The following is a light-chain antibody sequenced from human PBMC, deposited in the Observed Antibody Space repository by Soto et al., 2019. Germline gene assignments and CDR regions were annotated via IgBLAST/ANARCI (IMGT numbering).Light chain of an antibody. J-gene: IGLJ1*01. CDR2: DVS. Sequence: QSVLTQPASVSGSPGQSITIPCTGTSSDVGGYNYVSWYQQHPGKAPKLMIYDVSNRPSGVSNRFSGSKSGNTASLTISGLQAEDEADYYCSSYTSSSIYVFGTGTKSPS. CDR3: SSYTSSSIYV. CDR1: SSDVGGYNY. V-gene: IGLV2-14*01.